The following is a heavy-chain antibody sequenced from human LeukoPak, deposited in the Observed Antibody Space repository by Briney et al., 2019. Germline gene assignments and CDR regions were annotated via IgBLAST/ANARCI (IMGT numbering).Heavy chain of an antibody. Sequence: GGSLRLSCAASGFTFSSYEMNWVRQAPGKGLEWVTFIQYDGTNKYYADSVKGRFTISRDNSKNTVFLHMSSLRTEDTAVYYCARSLTMVRAYDYWGQGTLVTVSS. J-gene: IGHJ4*02. V-gene: IGHV3-30*04. CDR2: IQYDGTNK. CDR3: ARSLTMVRAYDY. D-gene: IGHD3-10*01. CDR1: GFTFSSYE.